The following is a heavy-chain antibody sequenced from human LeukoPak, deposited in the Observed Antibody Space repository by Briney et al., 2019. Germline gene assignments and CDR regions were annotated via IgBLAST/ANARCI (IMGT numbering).Heavy chain of an antibody. CDR2: ISSSSSYI. D-gene: IGHD6-6*01. J-gene: IGHJ4*02. CDR3: AIAPSIAAPFDY. Sequence: PGGSLRLSCAASGFTFSSYSMNWVRQAPGKGLEWVSSISSSSSYIYYADSVKGRFTISRDNAKNSLYLQMNSLRAEDTAVYYCAIAPSIAAPFDYWGQGTLVTVSS. V-gene: IGHV3-21*01. CDR1: GFTFSSYS.